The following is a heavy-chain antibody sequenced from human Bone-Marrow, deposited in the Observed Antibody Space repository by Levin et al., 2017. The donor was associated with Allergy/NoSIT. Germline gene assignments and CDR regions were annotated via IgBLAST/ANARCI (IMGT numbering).Heavy chain of an antibody. CDR3: AKDYSGTYAGFNY. Sequence: GGSLRLSCAASGFTFSTYAMSWVRQAPGKGLEWVSSISGIGGKTYYADSVKGRFTISRDSSSKSIYLHMNSLRAEDTAVYYCAKDYSGTYAGFNYWGQGTLVTVSS. J-gene: IGHJ4*02. V-gene: IGHV3-23*01. CDR1: GFTFSTYA. CDR2: ISGIGGKT. D-gene: IGHD1-26*01.